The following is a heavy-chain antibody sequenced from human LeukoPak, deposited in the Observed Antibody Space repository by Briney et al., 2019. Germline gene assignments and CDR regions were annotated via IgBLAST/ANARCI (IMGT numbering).Heavy chain of an antibody. CDR3: ARDRRYYYYYGMDV. CDR1: GFTFSSYV. Sequence: PGGSRRLSCAASGFTFSSYVMSWVRQAPGKGLEWVSYISRTSNTVYYTDSVRGRFTISRANAKNSLYLQMNSLRAEDTAVYYCARDRRYYYYYGMDVWGQGTTVTVSS. J-gene: IGHJ6*02. V-gene: IGHV3-48*04. CDR2: ISRTSNTV.